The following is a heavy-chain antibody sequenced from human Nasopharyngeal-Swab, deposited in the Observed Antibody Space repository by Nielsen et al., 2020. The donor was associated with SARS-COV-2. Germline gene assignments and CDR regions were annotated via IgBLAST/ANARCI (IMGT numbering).Heavy chain of an antibody. Sequence: GGSLRLSCAASGFTFSSYAMHWIRQAPGKGLEWVAVISYDGSNKYYADSVKGRFTISRDNSKNTLYLQMNSLRAEDTAVYYCARDRGGYSYFDYWGQGTQVTVSS. V-gene: IGHV3-30*04. CDR3: ARDRGGYSYFDY. CDR2: ISYDGSNK. CDR1: GFTFSSYA. D-gene: IGHD5-18*01. J-gene: IGHJ4*02.